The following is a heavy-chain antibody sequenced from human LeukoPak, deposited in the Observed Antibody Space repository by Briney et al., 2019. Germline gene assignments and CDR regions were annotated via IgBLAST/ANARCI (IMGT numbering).Heavy chain of an antibody. Sequence: GGSLRLSCAASGFTFSTYWMSWVRQAPGKGLEWVANIKQDGSEKYYVDSVKGRFTISRDNAKNSLSLQMNGLRVEDTAVYYCTRAGSFWHYVYWGQGTLVTVSS. D-gene: IGHD1-7*01. CDR2: IKQDGSEK. CDR1: GFTFSTYW. CDR3: TRAGSFWHYVY. V-gene: IGHV3-7*01. J-gene: IGHJ4*02.